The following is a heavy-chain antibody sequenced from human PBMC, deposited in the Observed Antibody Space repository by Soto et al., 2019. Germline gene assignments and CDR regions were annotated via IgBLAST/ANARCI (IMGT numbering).Heavy chain of an antibody. CDR1: GDSVSSTSAA. CDR2: TYYRSKWFN. D-gene: IGHD1-26*01. Sequence: PSQTLSLTCAISGDSVSSTSAAWHWIRQSPSRGLEWLGRTYYRSKWFNDYAVSVKSRLTFNPDTSKNQFSLQLNSVTPEDTAVYYCARVKRERYGMDVWGQGTTVTVSS. V-gene: IGHV6-1*01. CDR3: ARVKRERYGMDV. J-gene: IGHJ6*02.